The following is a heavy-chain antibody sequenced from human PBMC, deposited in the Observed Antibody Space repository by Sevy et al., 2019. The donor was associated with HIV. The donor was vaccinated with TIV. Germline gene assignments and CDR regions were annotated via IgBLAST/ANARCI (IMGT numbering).Heavy chain of an antibody. CDR2: IKQDGSEK. CDR3: ARDEEYQLLYRVLRAFDI. D-gene: IGHD2-2*02. J-gene: IGHJ3*02. CDR1: GFTFSSYW. Sequence: GGSLRLSCAASGFTFSSYWMSWVRQAPGKGLEWVANIKQDGSEKYYVDSVKGRFTISRGNAKNSLYLQMNSLRAEDTAVYYCARDEEYQLLYRVLRAFDIWGQGTMVTVSS. V-gene: IGHV3-7*01.